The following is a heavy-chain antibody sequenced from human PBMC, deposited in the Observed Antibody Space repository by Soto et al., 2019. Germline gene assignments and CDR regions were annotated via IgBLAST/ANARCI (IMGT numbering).Heavy chain of an antibody. D-gene: IGHD3-22*01. CDR2: IYYSGST. J-gene: IGHJ2*01. Sequence: PSETLSLTCTVSGGSISSGGYYWGWIRQHPGKGLEWIGYIYYSGSTYYNPSLKSRVTISVDTSKNQFSLKLSSVTAADTAVYYCARVHDSSGYYKYWYFDLWGRGTLVTVSS. CDR3: ARVHDSSGYYKYWYFDL. V-gene: IGHV4-31*03. CDR1: GGSISSGGYY.